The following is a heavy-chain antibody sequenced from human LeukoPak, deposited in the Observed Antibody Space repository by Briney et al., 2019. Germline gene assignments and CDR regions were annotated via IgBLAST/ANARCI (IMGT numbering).Heavy chain of an antibody. CDR1: RFTFSSYG. CDR2: IRYDGSNK. D-gene: IGHD1-1*01. V-gene: IGHV3-30*02. J-gene: IGHJ4*02. Sequence: PGGSLRLSCAASRFTFSSYGMHWVRQAPGKGLEWVAFIRYDGSNKYYADSVKGRFTISRDNSKNTLYLQMNSLRAEDTAVYYCAKDSMRYNWNDFDYWGQGTLVTVSS. CDR3: AKDSMRYNWNDFDY.